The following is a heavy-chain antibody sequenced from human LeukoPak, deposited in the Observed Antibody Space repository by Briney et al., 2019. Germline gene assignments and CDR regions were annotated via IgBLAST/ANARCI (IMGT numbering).Heavy chain of an antibody. J-gene: IGHJ4*02. D-gene: IGHD3-16*01. CDR3: SRDYTPHYYAVGQLD. V-gene: IGHV1-69*13. Sequence: SVKVSCKASGGTFSSHAINWVRQAPGQGLEWMGGIIPILGTPKYAQKFHGRVTITADESTSTVYMAVSSLRSEDTAVYYCSRDYTPHYYAVGQLDWGQGTRVTVSS. CDR2: IIPILGTP. CDR1: GGTFSSHA.